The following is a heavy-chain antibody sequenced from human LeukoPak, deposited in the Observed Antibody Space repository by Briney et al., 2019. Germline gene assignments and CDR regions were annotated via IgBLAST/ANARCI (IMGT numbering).Heavy chain of an antibody. CDR1: GDSISSGPYY. J-gene: IGHJ4*02. D-gene: IGHD3-3*01. Sequence: SETLSLTCTVSGDSISSGPYYWGWIRQPPGKGLEWIGNIYYGENTYYNPSLKSRVTISVDTSKNQFSLKLSSVTAADTAVYYCARGLSALGVVRAYTFDYWGQGTLVTVSS. V-gene: IGHV4-39*07. CDR2: IYYGENT. CDR3: ARGLSALGVVRAYTFDY.